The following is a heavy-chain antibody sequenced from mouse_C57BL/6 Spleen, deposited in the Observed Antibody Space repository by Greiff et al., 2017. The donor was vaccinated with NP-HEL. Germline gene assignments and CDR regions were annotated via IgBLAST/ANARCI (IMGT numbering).Heavy chain of an antibody. CDR3: ARDPYYYGSSPYYARDY. J-gene: IGHJ4*01. D-gene: IGHD1-1*01. CDR2: IHPNSGST. Sequence: VQLQQSGAELVKPGASVKLSCKASGYTFTSYWMHWVKQRPGQGLEWIGMIHPNSGSTNYNEKFKSKATLTVDKSSSTAYMQLSSLTSEDSAVYYCARDPYYYGSSPYYARDYWGQGTSVTVSS. CDR1: GYTFTSYW. V-gene: IGHV1-64*01.